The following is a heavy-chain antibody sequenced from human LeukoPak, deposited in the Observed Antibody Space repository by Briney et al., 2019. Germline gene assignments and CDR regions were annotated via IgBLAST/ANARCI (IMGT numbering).Heavy chain of an antibody. V-gene: IGHV1-2*02. CDR2: IDPDTGDT. J-gene: IGHJ4*02. Sequence: ASVKVSCKPSGYTFIDHYLHWVRQAPGQGLESLGWIDPDTGDTNYPQKFQGRVTMTRDPSLSTAYMELSRLRSDDTAVFYCARASTVAGNHRPFDYWGQGTLVTVSS. CDR3: ARASTVAGNHRPFDY. D-gene: IGHD6-19*01. CDR1: GYTFIDHY.